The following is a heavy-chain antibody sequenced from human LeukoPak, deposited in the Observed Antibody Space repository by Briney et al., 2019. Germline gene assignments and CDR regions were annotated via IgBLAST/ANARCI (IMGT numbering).Heavy chain of an antibody. CDR2: IYPRDSNT. CDR1: GYLFTSYW. V-gene: IGHV5-51*01. CDR3: ARRTYYYDNSGYYLDY. Sequence: GESLKISFKGSGYLFTSYWIGWVRPMPGNGLELMGIIYPRDSNTTYSPSFQGQVTISADRSINTAYLQWSSLKASDTAMYYCARRTYYYDNSGYYLDYGGQGTLVTVSA. J-gene: IGHJ4*02. D-gene: IGHD3-22*01.